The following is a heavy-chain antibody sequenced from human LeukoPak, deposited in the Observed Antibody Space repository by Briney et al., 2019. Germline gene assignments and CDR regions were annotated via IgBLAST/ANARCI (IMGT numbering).Heavy chain of an antibody. D-gene: IGHD1-26*01. J-gene: IGHJ4*02. Sequence: GGSLRLSCAASGFTFSSYAMSWVRQAPGKGLEWVSAISGSGGSTYYADSEKGRFTISRDNSKNTLYLQMNSLRAEDTAVYYCAKGRDRVGAITFDYWGQGTLVTVSS. CDR1: GFTFSSYA. CDR2: ISGSGGST. CDR3: AKGRDRVGAITFDY. V-gene: IGHV3-23*01.